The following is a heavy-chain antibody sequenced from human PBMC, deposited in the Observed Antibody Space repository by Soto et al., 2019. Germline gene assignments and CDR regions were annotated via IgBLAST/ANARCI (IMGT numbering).Heavy chain of an antibody. V-gene: IGHV3-7*01. CDR1: GFTSAYDD. CDR3: ARDQRYFDY. Sequence: EVQLVESGGGLVQPGGSLRLSCVASGFTSAYDDMSWVRQAPGKGLEWVANINQDGSEKYYVDSVKGRFTISRDNAKNAVYLHMNSLRAEDTAVYYCARDQRYFDYWGQGILAIVSS. CDR2: INQDGSEK. J-gene: IGHJ4*02.